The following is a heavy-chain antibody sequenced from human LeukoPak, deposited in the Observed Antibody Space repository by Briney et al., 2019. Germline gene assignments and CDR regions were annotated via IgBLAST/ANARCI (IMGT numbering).Heavy chain of an antibody. V-gene: IGHV1-8*01. CDR2: MNPNSGNT. CDR3: ARTAVAEVDWFDP. Sequence: ASVKVSCKASGYTFTSYDINWVRQATGQGLEWMGWMNPNSGNTGYAQKFQGRVTMTRNTSISTAYMELSSLRSEDTAVYYCARTAVAEVDWFDPWGQGTLVTVSS. D-gene: IGHD6-19*01. J-gene: IGHJ5*02. CDR1: GYTFTSYD.